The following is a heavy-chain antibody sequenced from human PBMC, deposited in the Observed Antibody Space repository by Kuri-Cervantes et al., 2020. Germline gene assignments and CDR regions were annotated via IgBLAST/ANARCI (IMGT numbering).Heavy chain of an antibody. D-gene: IGHD5-24*01. CDR2: IYSGGST. Sequence: GESLKISCAASGFTFSNYWMHWVRQAPGKGLVWVSVIYSGGSTYYADSVKGRFTISRHNSKNTLYLQMNSLRAEDTAVYYCAKGDYYYYYMDVWGKGTTVTVSS. V-gene: IGHV3-53*04. CDR1: GFTFSNYW. J-gene: IGHJ6*03. CDR3: AKGDYYYYYMDV.